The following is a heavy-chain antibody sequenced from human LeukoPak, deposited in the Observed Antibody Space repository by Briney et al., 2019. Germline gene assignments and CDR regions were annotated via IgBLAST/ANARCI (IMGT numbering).Heavy chain of an antibody. J-gene: IGHJ6*02. CDR2: IYFSGST. D-gene: IGHD2-15*01. CDR3: ARDNQRTGRGPSPRQYYFGLDV. CDR1: GGSISSNNYY. Sequence: PSETLSLTCIVSGGSISSNNYYWGWIRQPPGKGLEWIGNIYFSGSTYYNPSLKSRVTISVDTSNNQVSLRLTSVTAADTAVYYCARDNQRTGRGPSPRQYYFGLDVWGQGTTVTVSS. V-gene: IGHV4-39*07.